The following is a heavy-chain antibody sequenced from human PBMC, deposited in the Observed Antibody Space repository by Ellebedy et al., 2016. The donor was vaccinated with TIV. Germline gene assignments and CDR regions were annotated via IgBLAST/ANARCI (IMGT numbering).Heavy chain of an antibody. CDR2: IYQDGSGR. D-gene: IGHD4-17*01. CDR3: ARRGSYGDYAVHVNSWFDS. V-gene: IGHV3-7*01. CDR1: GFSFRSYW. Sequence: GESLKISCAASGFSFRSYWMSWVRQAPGKGLEWVANIYQDGSGRYYVDSVKGRFTISRDNANNLLFLQMNRLRAEDTAVYYCARRGSYGDYAVHVNSWFDSWGQGTPVTVAP. J-gene: IGHJ5*01.